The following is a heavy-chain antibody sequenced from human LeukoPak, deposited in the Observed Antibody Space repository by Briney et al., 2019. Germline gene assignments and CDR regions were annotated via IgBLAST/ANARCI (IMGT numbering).Heavy chain of an antibody. J-gene: IGHJ3*02. Sequence: GESLKISCKGSGYSFTSYWIGWVRQLPGKGLEWMGIIYPGDSDTRYSPSFQGQVTISADKSISTAYLQWSSLKASDTAMYYCARAGLDSSSGQVRAFDIWGQGTMVTVSS. CDR2: IYPGDSDT. CDR1: GYSFTSYW. CDR3: ARAGLDSSSGQVRAFDI. V-gene: IGHV5-51*01. D-gene: IGHD6-6*01.